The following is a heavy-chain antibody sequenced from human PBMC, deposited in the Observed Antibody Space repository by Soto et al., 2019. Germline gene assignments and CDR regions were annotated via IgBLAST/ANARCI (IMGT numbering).Heavy chain of an antibody. V-gene: IGHV3-30-3*01. CDR2: MSYDGSNK. Sequence: QVQLVESGGGVGQPGRSLRLSCAASGFTFSSYAMHWVRQAPGKGLEWVAVMSYDGSNKYYADSVKGRFTISRDNSKNTLYLQMNSLRAEDTAVYYCARDYGSGTFGMDVWGQGTTVTVSS. CDR3: ARDYGSGTFGMDV. J-gene: IGHJ6*02. CDR1: GFTFSSYA. D-gene: IGHD3-10*01.